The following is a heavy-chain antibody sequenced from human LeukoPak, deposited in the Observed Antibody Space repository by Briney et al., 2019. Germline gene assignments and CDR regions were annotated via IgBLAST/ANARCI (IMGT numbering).Heavy chain of an antibody. CDR1: GYTFTTYG. CDR2: ISAYNGNT. J-gene: IGHJ4*02. Sequence: VASVKVSCKASGYTFTTYGITWVRQAPGQGLEWMGWISAYNGNTNYAQRLQGRVTMTTDTSTSTAYMELRSLRSDDTAVYYCARGLVDGYKELGYWGQGTLVTVSS. V-gene: IGHV1-18*01. D-gene: IGHD5-24*01. CDR3: ARGLVDGYKELGY.